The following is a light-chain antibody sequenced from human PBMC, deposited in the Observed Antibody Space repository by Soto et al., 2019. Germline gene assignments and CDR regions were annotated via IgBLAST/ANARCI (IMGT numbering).Light chain of an antibody. CDR1: SSDVGGYNY. CDR2: GVS. J-gene: IGLJ1*01. Sequence: QSVLTQPASVSGSPGQSITTSCTGTSSDVGGYNYVSWYQQHPGKAPKLMIYGVSNRPSGVSNRFSGSKSGNTASLTISGLQAEDEADYYCSSYTSSKGVFGTGTKVTVL. V-gene: IGLV2-14*01. CDR3: SSYTSSKGV.